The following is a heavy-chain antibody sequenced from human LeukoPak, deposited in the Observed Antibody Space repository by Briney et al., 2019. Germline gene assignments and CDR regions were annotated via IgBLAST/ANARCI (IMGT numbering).Heavy chain of an antibody. CDR2: MNPNSGNT. CDR1: GYTFTSYD. J-gene: IGHJ4*02. V-gene: IGHV1-8*01. CDR3: ARRVAGRTIYYFDY. D-gene: IGHD6-19*01. Sequence: ASVKVSCKASGYTFTSYDINWVRQATGQGLEWMGWMNPNSGNTGYAQKFQGRVTITRNTSISTAYMELSSLRSEDTAVYYCARRVAGRTIYYFDYWGQGTLVTVSS.